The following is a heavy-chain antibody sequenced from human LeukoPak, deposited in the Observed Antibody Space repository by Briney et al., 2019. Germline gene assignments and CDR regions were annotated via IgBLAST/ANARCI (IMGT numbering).Heavy chain of an antibody. Sequence: GGSLRLSCTASGFTLSTYEMYWVRQPPGKGLEWVAAISNDGNNKYYADSVRGRFTVTRDNSKNALYLQMDSLRAEDTAVYYCTRNHNGLAYWGQGTLVTVSS. V-gene: IGHV3-30*04. J-gene: IGHJ4*02. CDR1: GFTLSTYE. CDR3: TRNHNGLAY. CDR2: ISNDGNNK. D-gene: IGHD3-3*02.